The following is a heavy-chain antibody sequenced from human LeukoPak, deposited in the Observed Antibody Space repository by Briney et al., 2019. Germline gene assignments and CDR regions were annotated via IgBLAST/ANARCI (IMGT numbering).Heavy chain of an antibody. V-gene: IGHV3-73*01. D-gene: IGHD2-15*01. CDR1: GLTFSSYW. J-gene: IGHJ4*02. CDR3: TRQHCSGGTCSYVDY. CDR2: IRTKPNSYTT. Sequence: GGSLRLSCAASGLTFSSYWMTWVRQASGRGLEWVGLIRTKPNSYTTVYAASVKGRFTISRDDSKNTAYLQMNSLKAEDTAVYYCTRQHCSGGTCSYVDYWGQGTLVTVSS.